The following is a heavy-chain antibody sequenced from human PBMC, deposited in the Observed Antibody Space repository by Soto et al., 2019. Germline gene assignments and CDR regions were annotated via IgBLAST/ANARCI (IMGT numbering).Heavy chain of an antibody. J-gene: IGHJ1*01. Sequence: VQLQGSGPGLVKPSQTLSLTCTVSGASVNTGDYYWSYIRQSPGKGLEWLGYIFYSGDTYYNPALKSPANISLNTSRNPISLTLTSVTDADTAVYFCVGTGTTDDFWGQGTLVTVSS. V-gene: IGHV4-30-4*01. CDR3: VGTGTTDDF. CDR1: GASVNTGDYY. CDR2: IFYSGDT. D-gene: IGHD1-7*01.